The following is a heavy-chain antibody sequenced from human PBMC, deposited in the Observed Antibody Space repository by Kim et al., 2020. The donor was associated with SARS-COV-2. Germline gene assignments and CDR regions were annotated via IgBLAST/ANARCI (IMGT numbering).Heavy chain of an antibody. Sequence: GESLKISCKGSGYSFTSYWISWVRQMPGKGLEWMGRIDPSDSYTNYSPSFQGHVTISADKSISTAYLQWSSLKASDTAMYYCARHPRYYDFWSGYSFDYWGQGTLVTVSS. D-gene: IGHD3-3*01. CDR3: ARHPRYYDFWSGYSFDY. CDR1: GYSFTSYW. J-gene: IGHJ4*02. CDR2: IDPSDSYT. V-gene: IGHV5-10-1*01.